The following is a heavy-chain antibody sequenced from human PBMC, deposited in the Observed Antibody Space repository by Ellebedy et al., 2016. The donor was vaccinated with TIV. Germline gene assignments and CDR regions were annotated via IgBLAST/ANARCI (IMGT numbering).Heavy chain of an antibody. D-gene: IGHD3-16*01. Sequence: GESLKISCKGSGYTFTNHFITWVRQMPGKGLESVARIDPSDSFTNYSPSFQGHITVSTDNSISTAYLQWSSLEASDTAIYYCAVGGFYFDNWGQGTLVTVSS. CDR3: AVGGFYFDN. CDR2: IDPSDSFT. J-gene: IGHJ4*02. CDR1: GYTFTNHF. V-gene: IGHV5-10-1*01.